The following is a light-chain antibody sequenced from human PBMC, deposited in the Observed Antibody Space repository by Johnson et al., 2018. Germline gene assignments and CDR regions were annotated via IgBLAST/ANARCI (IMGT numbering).Light chain of an antibody. CDR2: QNH. J-gene: IGLJ1*01. CDR1: SPNIGNNY. CDR3: GTWDSSLSAGNV. Sequence: VLTQPPSVSAAPGQKVTISFSGSSPNIGNNYVSWYQQPPGTATKLIINQNHKRPSGIPDRLSGSKSSTTANLNIPRLHTGDGAAYYCGTWDSSLSAGNVFGTGTKVTVL. V-gene: IGLV1-51*02.